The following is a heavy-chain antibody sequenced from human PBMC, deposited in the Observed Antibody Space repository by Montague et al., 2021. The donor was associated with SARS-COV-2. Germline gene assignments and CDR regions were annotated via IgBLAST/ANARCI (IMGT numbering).Heavy chain of an antibody. D-gene: IGHD6-19*01. Sequence: TLSLTCTVSGASINTVPYDWSWIRQPAGGGLKWIGHIDASTGNANYNPSLNRLATLAPDTSRNHFSLRLSSGTAADTALYDWAGEGNQWTNWFDAWGQGILVTVSS. CDR2: IDASTGNA. CDR1: GASINTVPYD. CDR3: AGEGNQWTNWFDA. J-gene: IGHJ5*02. V-gene: IGHV4-61*09.